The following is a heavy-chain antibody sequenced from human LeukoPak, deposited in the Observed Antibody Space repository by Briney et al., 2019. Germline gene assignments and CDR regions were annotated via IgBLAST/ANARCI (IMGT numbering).Heavy chain of an antibody. CDR2: ISSSGSTI. Sequence: PGGSLRLSCAASGFTFSSYEMNWARQAPGKGLEWVSYISSSGSTIYYADSVKGRFTISRDNAKNSLYLQMNSLRAEDTAVYYCARSYYDFWSGYYTALYFDYWGQGTLVTVSS. D-gene: IGHD3-3*01. J-gene: IGHJ4*02. CDR3: ARSYYDFWSGYYTALYFDY. CDR1: GFTFSSYE. V-gene: IGHV3-48*03.